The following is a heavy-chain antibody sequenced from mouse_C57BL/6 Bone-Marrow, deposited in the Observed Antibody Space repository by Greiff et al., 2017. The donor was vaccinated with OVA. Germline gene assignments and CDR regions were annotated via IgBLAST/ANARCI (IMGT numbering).Heavy chain of an antibody. CDR1: GYTFTSYG. CDR2: IYPRSGNT. CDR3: ARGITTVVATSDY. D-gene: IGHD1-1*01. V-gene: IGHV1-81*01. Sequence: QVHVKQSGAELARPGASVKLSCKASGYTFTSYGISWVKQRTGQGLEWIGEIYPRSGNTYYNEKFKGKATLTADKSSSTAYMELRSLTSEDSAVYFCARGITTVVATSDYWGQGTTLTVSS. J-gene: IGHJ2*01.